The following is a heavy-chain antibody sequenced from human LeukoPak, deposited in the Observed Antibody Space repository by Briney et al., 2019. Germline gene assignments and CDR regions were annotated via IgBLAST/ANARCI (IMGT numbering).Heavy chain of an antibody. Sequence: SGTLSLTCAVSGASVRSDHWNWIRQSPGKGLEWIAYMHGSGSPNYNPSLASRLTLSVDATENLLSLKLTSVTAADTAVYFCARDLSVNAFDIWGQGTLVTVSS. CDR1: GASVRSDH. CDR2: MHGSGSP. D-gene: IGHD2/OR15-2a*01. V-gene: IGHV4-59*02. J-gene: IGHJ3*02. CDR3: ARDLSVNAFDI.